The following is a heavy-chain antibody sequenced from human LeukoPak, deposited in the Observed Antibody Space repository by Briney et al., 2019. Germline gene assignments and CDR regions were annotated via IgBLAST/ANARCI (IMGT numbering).Heavy chain of an antibody. D-gene: IGHD3-10*01. Sequence: ASVKVSCKASGGTFSSYAISWVRQAPGQGLEWMGRISVYNGNTKYAQKFQGRVTMTTDTSTSTAYMELRSLRSDDTAVYYCAREGLLWFGELFGDFDYWGQGTLVTVSS. CDR1: GGTFSSYA. CDR2: ISVYNGNT. J-gene: IGHJ4*02. CDR3: AREGLLWFGELFGDFDY. V-gene: IGHV1-18*01.